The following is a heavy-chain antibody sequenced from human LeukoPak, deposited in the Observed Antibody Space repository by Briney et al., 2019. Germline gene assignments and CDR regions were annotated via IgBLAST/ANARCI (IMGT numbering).Heavy chain of an antibody. J-gene: IGHJ4*02. CDR1: GFTFSSYS. CDR3: ARTSTSHSFDY. CDR2: ISSSSSTI. Sequence: GGSLRLSCAASGFTFSSYSMNWVRQAPGKGLEWASYISSSSSTIYYADSVKGRFTISRDNAKNSLYLQMNSLRAEDTAVYYCARTSTSHSFDYWGQGTLVTVSS. D-gene: IGHD2-2*01. V-gene: IGHV3-48*01.